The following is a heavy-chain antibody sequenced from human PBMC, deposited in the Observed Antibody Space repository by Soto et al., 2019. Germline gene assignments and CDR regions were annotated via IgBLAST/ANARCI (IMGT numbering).Heavy chain of an antibody. CDR2: INPNSGGT. J-gene: IGHJ6*02. V-gene: IGHV1-2*02. CDR3: ARSLLDEYSSSWRSAYYGMDV. D-gene: IGHD6-13*01. CDR1: GFTFSAYY. Sequence: VQLVQSGAEVKKPGASVKVSCKASGFTFSAYYIYWVRQAPGQGLEWIGWINPNSGGTNNAQKFQGRLTMTRDTSTSTVYMELSALIPDDTAVYYCARSLLDEYSSSWRSAYYGMDVWGQGTTVTVSS.